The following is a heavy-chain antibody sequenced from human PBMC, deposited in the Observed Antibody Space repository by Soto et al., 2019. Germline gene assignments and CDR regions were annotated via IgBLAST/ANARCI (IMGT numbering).Heavy chain of an antibody. CDR1: CGSISSISYY. CDR2: IYYSGST. J-gene: IGHJ6*03. Sequence: PSLTMCLTWTVACGSISSISYYRICIRQPPGKGLEWIGSIYYSGSTYYNPSLKSRVTISVDTSKNQFSLKLSSVTAADTAVYYCARLVDFWSGYYMDVWGKGTTVTVSS. V-gene: IGHV4-39*01. D-gene: IGHD3-3*01. CDR3: ARLVDFWSGYYMDV.